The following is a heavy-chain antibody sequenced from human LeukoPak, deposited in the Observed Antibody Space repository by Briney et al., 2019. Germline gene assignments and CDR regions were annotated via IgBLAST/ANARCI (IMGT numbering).Heavy chain of an antibody. D-gene: IGHD3-22*01. CDR2: IYSGGST. CDR3: ARENSIYYDSSGYYYASGAPFNYMDV. V-gene: IGHV3-53*01. CDR1: GFTVISNY. J-gene: IGHJ6*03. Sequence: GGSLRLSFSASGFTVISNYMSWGRQAPGKGLGSVSVIYSGGSTYSADSVKGRFTNSRDNYKSALYLQMTSMRAEDMAVYYCARENSIYYDSSGYYYASGAPFNYMDVWGKGTTVTVSS.